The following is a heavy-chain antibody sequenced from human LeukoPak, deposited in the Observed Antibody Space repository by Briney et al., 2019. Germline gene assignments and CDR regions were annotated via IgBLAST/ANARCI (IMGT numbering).Heavy chain of an antibody. Sequence: PSETLSLTCIVSGGPISSYYWTWIRQPAGKGLEWIGSIYHSGSTYYNPSLKSRLTISLDTSKNQFSLSLSSVIAADTALYYCASAITVTTDYWGQGTLVTVSS. CDR1: GGPISSYY. D-gene: IGHD4-17*01. J-gene: IGHJ4*02. CDR3: ASAITVTTDY. V-gene: IGHV4-59*05. CDR2: IYHSGST.